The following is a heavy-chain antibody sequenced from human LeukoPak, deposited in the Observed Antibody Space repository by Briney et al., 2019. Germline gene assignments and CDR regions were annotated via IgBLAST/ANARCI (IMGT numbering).Heavy chain of an antibody. D-gene: IGHD5-18*01. CDR2: INQDGSEK. CDR3: ARAPGYSYGYYFDY. Sequence: GGSLRLSCAASGFTFSSYWMSWVRQAPGKGLEWVANINQDGSEKYYVDSVKGRFTISRDNARNSLYLQMNSLRAEDTAVYFCARAPGYSYGYYFDYWGQGTLVTVSS. J-gene: IGHJ4*02. V-gene: IGHV3-7*01. CDR1: GFTFSSYW.